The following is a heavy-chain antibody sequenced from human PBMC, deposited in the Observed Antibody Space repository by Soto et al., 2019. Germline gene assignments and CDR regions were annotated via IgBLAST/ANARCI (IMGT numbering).Heavy chain of an antibody. CDR2: ISYDGSNK. V-gene: IGHV3-30-3*01. D-gene: IGHD1-26*01. J-gene: IGHJ4*02. CDR1: GFTFSSYA. Sequence: GGSLRLSCAASGFTFSSYAMHWVRQAPGKGLEWVAVISYDGSNKYYADSVKGRFTISRDNSKNTLYLQMNSLRAEDTAVYYCARVAGSYSSRLNFDYWGQGTLVTVSS. CDR3: ARVAGSYSSRLNFDY.